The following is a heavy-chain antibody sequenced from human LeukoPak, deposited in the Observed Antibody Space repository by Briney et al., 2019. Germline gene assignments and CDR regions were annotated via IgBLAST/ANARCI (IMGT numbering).Heavy chain of an antibody. J-gene: IGHJ6*03. CDR1: GFTFNSYA. CDR3: AKDSSSYDWGYMDV. D-gene: IGHD3-22*01. V-gene: IGHV3-23*01. Sequence: GGSLRLSCVASGFTFNSYAMSWVRQAPGKGLEWISGIFGSGGSAHYADSVKGRFTISRDNSKNTLYLEMNSLRAEDTAVYYCAKDSSSYDWGYMDVWGKGTTVTISS. CDR2: IFGSGGSA.